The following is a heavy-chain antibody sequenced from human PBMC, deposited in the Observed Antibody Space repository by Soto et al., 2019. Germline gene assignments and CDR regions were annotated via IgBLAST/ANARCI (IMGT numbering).Heavy chain of an antibody. CDR3: ASALGYCSSTSCSPLYYYYGMDV. D-gene: IGHD2-2*01. V-gene: IGHV5-51*01. Sequence: EVQLVQSGAEVKKHGESLKISCKGSGYSFTSYWIGWVRQMPGKGLEWMGMIYPGDSDTRYSPSFQGQVTITADKSISTAYLQWSSLKASETAMYYCASALGYCSSTSCSPLYYYYGMDVWGQGTTVTVSS. J-gene: IGHJ6*02. CDR1: GYSFTSYW. CDR2: IYPGDSDT.